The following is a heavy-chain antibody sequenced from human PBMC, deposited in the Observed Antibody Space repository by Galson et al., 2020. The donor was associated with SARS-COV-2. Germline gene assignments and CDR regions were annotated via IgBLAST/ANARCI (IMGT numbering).Heavy chain of an antibody. CDR1: GFTLSNAW. CDR3: TTDLSGVYYDILTGYYRIDY. V-gene: IGHV3-15*01. J-gene: IGHJ4*02. D-gene: IGHD3-9*01. Sequence: ESLKISCAASGFTLSNAWMSWVRQAPGKGLEWVGLIKSKTDGRTTDYAAPVKGRFTISRDDSKNTLYLQMNSLKTEDTAVYYCTTDLSGVYYDILTGYYRIDYWGQGTLVTVSS. CDR2: IKSKTDGRTT.